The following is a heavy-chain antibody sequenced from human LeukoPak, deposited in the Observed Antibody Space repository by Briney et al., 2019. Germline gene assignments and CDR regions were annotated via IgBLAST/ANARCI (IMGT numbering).Heavy chain of an antibody. CDR2: IYYSGVS. CDR1: GGSIISSSFW. D-gene: IGHD2-21*02. CDR3: ARGDCGGDCYPYNWFDP. Sequence: SETLSLTCTVSGGSIISSSFWWGWIRQPPGKGLEWIGSIYYSGVSYYNTSLKSRVTISVDTSKNQFSLNLNSVTAADTAVYYCARGDCGGDCYPYNWFDPWGQGTLVTVSS. J-gene: IGHJ5*02. V-gene: IGHV4-39*01.